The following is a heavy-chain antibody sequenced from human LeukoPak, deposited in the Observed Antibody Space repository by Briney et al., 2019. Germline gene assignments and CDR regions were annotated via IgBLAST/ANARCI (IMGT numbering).Heavy chain of an antibody. CDR2: IYYSGST. CDR1: GGSISSSSYY. Sequence: SETLSLTCTVSGGSISSSSYYWGWIRQPPGKGLEWIGSIYYSGSTYYNPSLKSRVTISVDTSKNQFSLNVSSVTAADTAVYYCARSSGSFDSWGQGTLVTVSS. V-gene: IGHV4-39*07. D-gene: IGHD1-26*01. CDR3: ARSSGSFDS. J-gene: IGHJ4*02.